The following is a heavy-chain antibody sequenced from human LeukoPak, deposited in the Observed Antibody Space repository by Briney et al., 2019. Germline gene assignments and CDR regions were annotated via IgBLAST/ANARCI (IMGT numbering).Heavy chain of an antibody. J-gene: IGHJ3*01. Sequence: GGSLRLSCAASGFNFRNNAMAWVRQAPGKGLEWVSGILGSGGSTYYADAVKDRFTISRDNSKNTLYLQMNTLRAEDTAVYYCAKSWDAFDFWGQGTMVTVSS. V-gene: IGHV3-23*01. CDR2: ILGSGGST. CDR1: GFNFRNNA. D-gene: IGHD3-10*01. CDR3: AKSWDAFDF.